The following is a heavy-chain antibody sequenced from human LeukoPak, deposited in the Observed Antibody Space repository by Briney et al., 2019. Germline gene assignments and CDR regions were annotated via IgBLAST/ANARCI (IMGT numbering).Heavy chain of an antibody. D-gene: IGHD3-22*01. J-gene: IGHJ5*02. CDR3: ARVGYYYDSSGYSGNWFDP. CDR2: IYHSGST. Sequence: SQTLSLTCAVSGGSISSGGYSWSWIRQPPEKGLEWIGYIYHSGSTYYNPSLKSRVTISVDRSKNQFSLKLSSVTAADTAVYYCARVGYYYDSSGYSGNWFDPWGQGTLVTVSS. CDR1: GGSISSGGYS. V-gene: IGHV4-30-2*01.